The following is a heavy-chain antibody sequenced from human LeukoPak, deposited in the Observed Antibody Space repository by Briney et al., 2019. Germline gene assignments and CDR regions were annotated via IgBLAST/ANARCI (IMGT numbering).Heavy chain of an antibody. CDR3: AKVRMGGGYLDY. J-gene: IGHJ4*02. CDR1: GFTFSTYA. V-gene: IGHV3-23*01. Sequence: LGGSLRLSCAVSGFTFSTYAMNWVRQAPGKGLEWVSAISDSGGHTYYADSVEGRFTISRDNSKNTLYLQMNSLGAEDTAVYFCAKVRMGGGYLDYWGQGTLVTVSS. D-gene: IGHD2-15*01. CDR2: ISDSGGHT.